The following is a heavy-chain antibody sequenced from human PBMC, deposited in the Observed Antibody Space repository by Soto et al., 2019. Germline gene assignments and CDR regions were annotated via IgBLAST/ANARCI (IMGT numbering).Heavy chain of an antibody. D-gene: IGHD2-8*01. J-gene: IGHJ5*02. CDR2: ISAYNGNT. Sequence: QVQLVQSGAEVKKPGASVKVSCKASGYTFTSYGISWVRQAPGQGLEWMGWISAYNGNTNYAQKLQGRVTMTTDTSTSKAYMELRSLRSDDTAVYYCARQTLYQIRGNWCDPWGQGTLVTVSS. CDR3: ARQTLYQIRGNWCDP. CDR1: GYTFTSYG. V-gene: IGHV1-18*01.